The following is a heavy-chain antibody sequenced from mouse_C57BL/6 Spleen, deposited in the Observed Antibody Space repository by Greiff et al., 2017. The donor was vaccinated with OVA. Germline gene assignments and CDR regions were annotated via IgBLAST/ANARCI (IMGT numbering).Heavy chain of an antibody. CDR3: VRQNWAHWYFDV. V-gene: IGHV10-1*01. Sequence: VESGGGLVQPKGSLKLSCAASGFSFNTSAMNWVRQAPGKGLDWVARIRRQSNNYATYYADSVKDRFTISRDDSERMLYLQMNNLKTEDTAMYYCVRQNWAHWYFDVWGTGTTVTVSS. CDR1: GFSFNTSA. D-gene: IGHD4-1*01. J-gene: IGHJ1*03. CDR2: IRRQSNNYAT.